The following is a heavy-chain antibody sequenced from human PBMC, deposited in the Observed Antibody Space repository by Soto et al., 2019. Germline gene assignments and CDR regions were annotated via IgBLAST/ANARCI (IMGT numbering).Heavy chain of an antibody. CDR3: AHRVLRTVFGLVTTTAIYFDF. Sequence: QITLNESGPTVVRPTETLTLTCRFSGFSLTTSVVGVGWIRQSPGKAPEWLALIYWDDDKRYSASLKSRLTITKDTSRIHVVLTVSDLAPTDTATYYCAHRVLRTVFGLVTTTAIYFDFWCQGTPVACSS. V-gene: IGHV2-5*02. CDR1: GFSLTTSVVG. J-gene: IGHJ4*02. D-gene: IGHD3-3*01. CDR2: IYWDDDK.